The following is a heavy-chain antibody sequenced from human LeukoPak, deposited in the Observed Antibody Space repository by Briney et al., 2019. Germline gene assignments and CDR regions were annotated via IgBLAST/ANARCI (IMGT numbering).Heavy chain of an antibody. D-gene: IGHD3-10*01. CDR3: AREILWFGENAFDI. CDR2: IYYSGST. J-gene: IGHJ3*02. Sequence: PSETLSLTCTVSGGSISSSSYYWGWIRQPPGKGLEWIGSIYYSGSTYYNPSLKSRVTISVDTSKNQFSLKLSSVTAADTAVYYCAREILWFGENAFDIWGQGTMVTVSS. V-gene: IGHV4-39*02. CDR1: GGSISSSSYY.